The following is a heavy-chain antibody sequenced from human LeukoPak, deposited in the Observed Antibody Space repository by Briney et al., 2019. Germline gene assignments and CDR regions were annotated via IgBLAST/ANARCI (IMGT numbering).Heavy chain of an antibody. J-gene: IGHJ4*02. CDR3: ARSQHSGYYDSSGYYYFDY. Sequence: PGGSLRLSCAASGFTFSSYAMHWVRQAPGKGLEWVAVISYDGSNKYYADPVKGRSTISRDNSKNTLYLQMNSLRAEDTAVYYCARSQHSGYYDSSGYYYFDYWGQGTLVTVSS. CDR1: GFTFSSYA. CDR2: ISYDGSNK. V-gene: IGHV3-30-3*01. D-gene: IGHD3-22*01.